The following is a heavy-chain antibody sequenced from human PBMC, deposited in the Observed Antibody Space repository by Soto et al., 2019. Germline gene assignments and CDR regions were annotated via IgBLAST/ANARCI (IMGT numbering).Heavy chain of an antibody. J-gene: IGHJ4*02. Sequence: EVQLLESGGGVVQPVGSLRLSCAASGFTFSSYAMSWVRQAPGKGLEWVSAISGSGGSTYYADSVKGRFTISRDNSKNTLYLQMNSLRAEDTAVYYCAKSYAGFGEFQPSDYWGQGTLVTVSS. CDR2: ISGSGGST. CDR1: GFTFSSYA. D-gene: IGHD3-10*01. V-gene: IGHV3-23*01. CDR3: AKSYAGFGEFQPSDY.